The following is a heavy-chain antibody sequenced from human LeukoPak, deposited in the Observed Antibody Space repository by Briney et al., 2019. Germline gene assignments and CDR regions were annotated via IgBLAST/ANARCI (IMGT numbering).Heavy chain of an antibody. V-gene: IGHV3-30*02. D-gene: IGHD1-1*01. Sequence: GGSLRLSRAASGFTFSSYGMHWVRQAPGKGLEWVAFIRYDGSNKYYADSVKGRFTISRDNSKNTLYLQMNSLRAEDTAVYYCAKMLLTPTAYFDYWGQGTLVTVSS. CDR3: AKMLLTPTAYFDY. J-gene: IGHJ4*02. CDR2: IRYDGSNK. CDR1: GFTFSSYG.